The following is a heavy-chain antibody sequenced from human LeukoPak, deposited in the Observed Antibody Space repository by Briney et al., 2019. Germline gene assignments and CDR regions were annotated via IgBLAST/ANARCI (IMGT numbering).Heavy chain of an antibody. D-gene: IGHD5-18*01. Sequence: SETLSLTCAVYGGSFSGYYWSWIRQPPGKGLEWIGEINHSGSTNYNPSLKSRVTISVDTSKNQFSLKLSSVTAADTAVYYCASRYGYGKGDYWGQGTLVTVSS. CDR3: ASRYGYGKGDY. V-gene: IGHV4-34*01. CDR1: GGSFSGYY. J-gene: IGHJ4*02. CDR2: INHSGST.